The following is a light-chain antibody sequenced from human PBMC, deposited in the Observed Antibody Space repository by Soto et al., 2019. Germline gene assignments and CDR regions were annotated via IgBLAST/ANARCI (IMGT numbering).Light chain of an antibody. J-gene: IGLJ1*01. CDR1: SSNIGNNY. Sequence: QSVLTQPPSVSAAPGQKVTISCSGSSSNIGNNYVSWYQQLPGTAPKLLIYDNNKRPSGIPDRFSGSKSGTSATLGITGLQTGDEADYYCGTWDSTSYVLGTGTKLTVL. V-gene: IGLV1-51*01. CDR3: GTWDSTSYV. CDR2: DNN.